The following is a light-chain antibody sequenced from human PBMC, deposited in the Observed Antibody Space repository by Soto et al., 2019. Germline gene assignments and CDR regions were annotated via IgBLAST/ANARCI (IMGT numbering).Light chain of an antibody. CDR3: QQYYSYPWT. V-gene: IGKV1-5*03. J-gene: IGKJ1*01. Sequence: DIQMTQSPSTLSASVGDRVTITCRASQSIRSWLAWYQKKPGKAPKHLIYKASTLESGVPSRFSGSGSGTEFTLTISGLQPDDFATYYCQQYYSYPWTFGQGTKVEIK. CDR2: KAS. CDR1: QSIRSW.